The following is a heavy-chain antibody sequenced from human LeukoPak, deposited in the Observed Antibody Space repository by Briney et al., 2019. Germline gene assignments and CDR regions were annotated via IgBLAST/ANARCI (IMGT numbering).Heavy chain of an antibody. CDR3: ATGRDTTSWYGSWIDR. CDR2: ISSDGSKQ. V-gene: IGHV3-30*04. Sequence: GGSLRLSCAASGFSFSSYAMHWVRQAPGKGLEWVAVISSDGSKQNYADSVRGRFTISRDNSKNMLYVRMNSLGSEDTAVYFCATGRDTTSWYGSWIDRWGQGTLVTVSS. CDR1: GFSFSSYA. J-gene: IGHJ5*02. D-gene: IGHD6-13*01.